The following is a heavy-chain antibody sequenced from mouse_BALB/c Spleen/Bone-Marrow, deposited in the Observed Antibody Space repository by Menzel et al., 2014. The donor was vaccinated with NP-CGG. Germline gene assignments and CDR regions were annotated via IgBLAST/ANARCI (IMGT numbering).Heavy chain of an antibody. CDR2: IDPANGNT. CDR1: GFNIKDTY. V-gene: IGHV14-3*02. CDR3: AVYDGYAMDY. Sequence: EVQLQQSGAELVKPGASVKLSCTASGFNIKDTYMYWVKQRPEQGLEWIGKIDPANGNTKYDPKFQGKATITADTSSNTAYLQLSSLTSEDTAVYSCAVYDGYAMDYWGQGTSGTVSS. D-gene: IGHD2-3*01. J-gene: IGHJ4*01.